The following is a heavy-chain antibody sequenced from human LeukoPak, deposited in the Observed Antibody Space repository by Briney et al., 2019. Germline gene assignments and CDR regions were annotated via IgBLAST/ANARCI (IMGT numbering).Heavy chain of an antibody. Sequence: SETLSLTCTVSGGSISSSSYYWGRIRQPPGKGLEWIGSIYYSGSTYYNPSLKSRVTISVDTSKNQFSLKLSSVTAADTAVYYCARYSSGYEGRAFDIWGQGTMVTVSS. CDR1: GGSISSSSYY. V-gene: IGHV4-39*07. CDR3: ARYSSGYEGRAFDI. CDR2: IYYSGST. J-gene: IGHJ3*02. D-gene: IGHD3-22*01.